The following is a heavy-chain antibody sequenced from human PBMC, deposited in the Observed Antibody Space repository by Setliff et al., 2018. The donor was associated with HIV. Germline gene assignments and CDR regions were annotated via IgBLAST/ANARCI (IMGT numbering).Heavy chain of an antibody. J-gene: IGHJ4*02. CDR1: GFTFSSYA. Sequence: GGSLRLSCAASGFTFSSYAMTWVRQAPGKGLEWVSAISGSGGSTYYEDSVKGRFIICRDNSKNTLYLQMTSLRAQDTAIYYCARLLRVGGDYFDYWGQGTLVTVSA. CDR2: ISGSGGST. CDR3: ARLLRVGGDYFDY. V-gene: IGHV3-23*01. D-gene: IGHD3-10*01.